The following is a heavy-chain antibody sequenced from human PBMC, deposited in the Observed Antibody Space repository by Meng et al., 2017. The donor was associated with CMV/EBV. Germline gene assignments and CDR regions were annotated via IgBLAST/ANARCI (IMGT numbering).Heavy chain of an antibody. D-gene: IGHD5-24*01. CDR1: GYTFTSYD. J-gene: IGHJ6*02. CDR2: MNPNSGNT. CDR3: ARVRRATAYYGMDV. Sequence: ASVISCKASGYTFTSYDINWVRQATGQGLEWMGWMNPNSGNTGYAQKFQGRVTMTRNTSISTAYMELSSLRSEDTAVYYCARVRRATAYYGMDVWGQGTTVTVSS. V-gene: IGHV1-8*01.